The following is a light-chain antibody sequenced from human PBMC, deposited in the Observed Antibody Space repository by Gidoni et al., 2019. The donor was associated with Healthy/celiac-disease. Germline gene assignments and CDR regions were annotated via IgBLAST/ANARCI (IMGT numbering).Light chain of an antibody. V-gene: IGLV3-19*01. Sequence: QKPGQAPVLVIYGQNNRPSGIPDRFSCSSSGNTASLTITGAQAEDEADYYCNSRDSSGNHRVVFGGGTKLTVL. CDR2: GQN. CDR3: NSRDSSGNHRVV. J-gene: IGLJ2*01.